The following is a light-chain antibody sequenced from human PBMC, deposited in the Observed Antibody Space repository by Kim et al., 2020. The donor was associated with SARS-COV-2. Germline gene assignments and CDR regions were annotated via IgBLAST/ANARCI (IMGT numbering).Light chain of an antibody. J-gene: IGLJ3*02. Sequence: TTTPTSTGNSNNVGTEGAAWLQQNPGHPPKLLSYKNNNRPSGISERLSASRSGNTASLTITGLQPEDEADYYCSAWDTSLSEWVFGGGTQLTVL. CDR3: SAWDTSLSEWV. CDR2: KNN. CDR1: SNNVGTEG. V-gene: IGLV10-54*01.